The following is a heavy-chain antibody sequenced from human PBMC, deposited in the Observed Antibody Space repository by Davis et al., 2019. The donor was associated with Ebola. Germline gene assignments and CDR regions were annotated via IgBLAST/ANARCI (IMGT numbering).Heavy chain of an antibody. V-gene: IGHV3-23*01. CDR3: AKKPGRGYSSDYFDY. D-gene: IGHD5-18*01. CDR2: ISGSGGST. Sequence: GESLKISCAASGFTFSSYAMSWVRQAPGKGLEWVSAISGSGGSTYYADSVKGRFTISRDNSKNTLYLQMNSLRAEDMAVYYCAKKPGRGYSSDYFDYWGQGTLVTVSS. J-gene: IGHJ4*02. CDR1: GFTFSSYA.